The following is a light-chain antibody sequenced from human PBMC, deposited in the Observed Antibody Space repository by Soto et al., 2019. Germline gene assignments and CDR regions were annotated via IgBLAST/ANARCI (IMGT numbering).Light chain of an antibody. CDR2: GAS. J-gene: IGKJ3*01. CDR3: QQDGSSFT. V-gene: IGKV3-20*01. CDR1: QSVSSSY. Sequence: EIVLTQSPGTLSLSPGERDTLSCRASQSVSSSYLAWYQQKPGQAPRLLIYGASSRATGIPDRFSGSGSGTDFTLTINILEPEDFVVYYCQQDGSSFTFGPVTKVDIK.